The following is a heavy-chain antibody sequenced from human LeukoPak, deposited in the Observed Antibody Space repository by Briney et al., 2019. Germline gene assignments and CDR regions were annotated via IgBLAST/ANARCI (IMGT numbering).Heavy chain of an antibody. V-gene: IGHV4-4*02. D-gene: IGHD3-22*01. Sequence: SETLSLTCTVSGDSINSLDLWSWVRQPPGKGLEWIGEMYLSGTTHSNPSVKSRVTISIDKSKNQFFLNLSSVTAAGTAVYYCAGLVGRYSSGLYYYYFDYWGQGTLVTVSS. J-gene: IGHJ4*02. CDR2: MYLSGTT. CDR3: AGLVGRYSSGLYYYYFDY. CDR1: GDSINSLDL.